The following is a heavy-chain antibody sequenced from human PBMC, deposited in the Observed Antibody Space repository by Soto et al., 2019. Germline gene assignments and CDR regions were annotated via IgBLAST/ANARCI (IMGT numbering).Heavy chain of an antibody. CDR1: GFTVSSNY. D-gene: IGHD6-13*01. V-gene: IGHV3-66*01. CDR3: ARARAAAGPPNY. CDR2: IYSGGST. J-gene: IGHJ4*02. Sequence: EVQLVESGGGLVQPGGSLRLSCAASGFTVSSNYMSWVRQAPGKGLEWVSVIYSGGSTYYADSVKGRFTISRDNSKNTLYLQMNSLRAEATAVYYCARARAAAGPPNYWGQGTLVTVSS.